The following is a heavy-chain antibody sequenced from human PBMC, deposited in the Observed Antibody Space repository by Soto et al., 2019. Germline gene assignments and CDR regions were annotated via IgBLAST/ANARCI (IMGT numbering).Heavy chain of an antibody. CDR1: GFTFSSYA. Sequence: EVQLLESGGGLVQPGGSLRLSCAASGFTFSSYAMSWVRQAPGKGLEWVSAISGSGGSTYYADSVEGRFTISRDNSKNTLYLQMNSLRAEDTAVYYCAKYSSGWYYPFDYWGQGTLVTVSS. CDR3: AKYSSGWYYPFDY. V-gene: IGHV3-23*01. D-gene: IGHD6-19*01. J-gene: IGHJ4*02. CDR2: ISGSGGST.